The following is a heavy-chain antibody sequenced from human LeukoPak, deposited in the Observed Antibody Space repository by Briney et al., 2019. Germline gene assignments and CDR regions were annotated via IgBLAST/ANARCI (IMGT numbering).Heavy chain of an antibody. CDR3: ARTSSSGLVGGYYFDY. J-gene: IGHJ4*02. V-gene: IGHV4-39*07. CDR2: IYYSGST. CDR1: GGSISSSSYY. Sequence: PSETLSLTCTVSGGSISSSSYYWGWIRQPPGKGLEWIGSIYYSGSTYYNPSLKSRVTISVDTSKNQFSLKLSSVTAADTAVYYCARTSSSGLVGGYYFDYWGQGTLVTVSS. D-gene: IGHD6-19*01.